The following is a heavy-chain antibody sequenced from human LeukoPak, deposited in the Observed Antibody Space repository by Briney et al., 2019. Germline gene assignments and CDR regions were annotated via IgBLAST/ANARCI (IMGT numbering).Heavy chain of an antibody. CDR3: ARHKGYSGLLFDY. CDR1: GGSISSYY. D-gene: IGHD5-12*01. V-gene: IGHV4-59*08. J-gene: IGHJ4*02. CDR2: IYYSGST. Sequence: SKTLSLTCTVSGGSISSYYWSWIRQPPGKGLEWIGYIYYSGSTNYNPSLKSRVTISVDTSKNQFSLKLSSVTAADTAVYYCARHKGYSGLLFDYWGQGTLVTVSS.